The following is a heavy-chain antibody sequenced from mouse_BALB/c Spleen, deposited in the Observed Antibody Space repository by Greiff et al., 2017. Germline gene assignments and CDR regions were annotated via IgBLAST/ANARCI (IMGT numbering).Heavy chain of an antibody. CDR3: ARGLRLRYAMDY. V-gene: IGHV1S137*01. Sequence: QVQLKQSGAELVRPGVSVKISCKGSGYTFTDYAMHWVKQSHAKSLEWIGVISTYYGDASYNQKFKGKATMTVDKSSSTAYMELARLTSEDSAIYYCARGLRLRYAMDYWGQGTSVTVSS. D-gene: IGHD1-2*01. J-gene: IGHJ4*01. CDR2: ISTYYGDA. CDR1: GYTFTDYA.